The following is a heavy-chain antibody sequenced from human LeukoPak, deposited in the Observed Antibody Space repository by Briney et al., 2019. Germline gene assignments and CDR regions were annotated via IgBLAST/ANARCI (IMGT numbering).Heavy chain of an antibody. J-gene: IGHJ4*02. D-gene: IGHD3-22*01. CDR3: ARGLLYYDSSGYYENFDY. V-gene: IGHV1-18*01. Sequence: ASVKVSCKASDYSFTSYGISWVRQAPGQGLEWMGWISAYNGNTNYAQKLQGRVTMTTDTSTSTAYMELRSLRSDDTAVYYCARGLLYYDSSGYYENFDYWGQGTLVTVSS. CDR1: DYSFTSYG. CDR2: ISAYNGNT.